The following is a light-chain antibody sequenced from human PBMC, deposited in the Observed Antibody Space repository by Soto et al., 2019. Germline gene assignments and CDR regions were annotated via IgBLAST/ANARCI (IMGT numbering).Light chain of an antibody. Sequence: DIQMTQSPSSLSASVGDRVTITCQASQDISNYLNWYQQKPGKAPKLLSYDASNLETGVPSRFSGSGSGTEFTFTISSLQPEDIATYYCQQYDNLPPLFTFGPGTKVDIK. J-gene: IGKJ3*01. V-gene: IGKV1-33*01. CDR2: DAS. CDR3: QQYDNLPPLFT. CDR1: QDISNY.